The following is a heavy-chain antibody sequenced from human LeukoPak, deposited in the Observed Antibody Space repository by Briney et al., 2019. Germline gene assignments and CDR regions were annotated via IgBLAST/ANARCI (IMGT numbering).Heavy chain of an antibody. Sequence: ASVKVSCKTSGYTFTSHYVSWVRQPPGQGLEWMGWISGYNAKTQYVQKFQGRITMTIDTSTTTAYMELRSLRSDDTAVYYCARVRDYYASSDYSDYWGQGTLVTVSS. J-gene: IGHJ4*02. CDR2: ISGYNAKT. CDR3: ARVRDYYASSDYSDY. V-gene: IGHV1-18*04. CDR1: GYTFTSHY. D-gene: IGHD3-22*01.